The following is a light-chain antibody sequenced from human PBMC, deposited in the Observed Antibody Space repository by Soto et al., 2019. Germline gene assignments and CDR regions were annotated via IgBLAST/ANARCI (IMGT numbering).Light chain of an antibody. CDR3: QQYGSSPSWT. CDR2: GAS. J-gene: IGKJ1*01. V-gene: IGKV3-20*01. Sequence: EIVLTQSPGTLSLSPGERATLSCRASQSVSSSYLAWYQQKPGQAPRLLISGASGRATGIPARFVGSGSGAYFTLTISRLEPEDFAVYYCQQYGSSPSWTFGQGTKVEIK. CDR1: QSVSSSY.